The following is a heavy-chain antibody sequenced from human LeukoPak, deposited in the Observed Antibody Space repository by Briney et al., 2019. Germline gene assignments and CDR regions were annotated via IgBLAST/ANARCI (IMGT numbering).Heavy chain of an antibody. V-gene: IGHV3-21*01. J-gene: IGHJ4*02. Sequence: GGSLRLSCAASGFTFSSYSMSWVRQAPGKGLEWVSYICSNSRYIYYADSVKGRFTISRDTTKNSQYLSINILRAENTALYYSARETAAGTFDYWGQGTLVTVSS. CDR3: ARETAAGTFDY. CDR1: GFTFSSYS. D-gene: IGHD6-13*01. CDR2: ICSNSRYI.